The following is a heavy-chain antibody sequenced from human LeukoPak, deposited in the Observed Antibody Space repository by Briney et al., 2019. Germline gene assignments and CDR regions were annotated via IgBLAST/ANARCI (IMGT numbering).Heavy chain of an antibody. J-gene: IGHJ3*02. Sequence: GGSLSLSCAASGFTFSSYSMNWLGQAPGKGLEWVSSISSSSSYIYYADSVKGRFTISRDNAKNSLYLQMNSLRAEDTAVYYCARARSGHAFDIWGRGTMVTVSS. D-gene: IGHD3-3*01. CDR1: GFTFSSYS. CDR3: ARARSGHAFDI. V-gene: IGHV3-21*01. CDR2: ISSSSSYI.